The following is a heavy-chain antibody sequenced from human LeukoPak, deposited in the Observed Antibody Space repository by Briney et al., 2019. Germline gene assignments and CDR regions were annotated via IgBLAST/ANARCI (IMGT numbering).Heavy chain of an antibody. V-gene: IGHV3-33*01. Sequence: GRSLRLSCVVSGFTFSTHGFHWVRQAPGKGLEWVSVIWHDGGRKEYADSVRGRFTISRDNSNLYLQMNSLRAEDTAIYYCARDIGNSGFNLDYWSQGTPVTVSS. CDR1: GFTFSTHG. J-gene: IGHJ4*02. D-gene: IGHD5-12*01. CDR2: IWHDGGRK. CDR3: ARDIGNSGFNLDY.